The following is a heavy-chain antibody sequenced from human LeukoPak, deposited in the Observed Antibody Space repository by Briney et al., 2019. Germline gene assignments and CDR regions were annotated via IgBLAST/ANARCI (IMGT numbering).Heavy chain of an antibody. CDR3: AHKSTVSGGDY. D-gene: IGHD3-10*01. CDR2: IYWDGDK. J-gene: IGHJ4*02. V-gene: IGHV2-5*02. CDR1: GFSLSTHGVG. Sequence: SGPTLVKPTQTLTLTCTFSGFSLSTHGVGVGWIRQPPGKALEWLAFIYWDGDKRYSPSLKSRLTITKDTPKIQVVLTMTNMDPVDTATYYCAHKSTVSGGDYWGQGTLVTVSS.